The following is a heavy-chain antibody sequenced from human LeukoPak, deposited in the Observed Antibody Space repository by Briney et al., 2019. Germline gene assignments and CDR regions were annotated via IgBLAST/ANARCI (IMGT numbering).Heavy chain of an antibody. J-gene: IGHJ4*02. CDR1: GYTFTDYY. Sequence: ASVKVSCKASGYTFTDYYMQWVRQAPGQGLEWMGWINPNSGGTHYVQRFQGWVTMTRDTSISTVYMELSRLTSDDTAVYYCARGGPYYDSSRANDLNYWGQGTLVTASS. V-gene: IGHV1-2*04. D-gene: IGHD3-22*01. CDR2: INPNSGGT. CDR3: ARGGPYYDSSRANDLNY.